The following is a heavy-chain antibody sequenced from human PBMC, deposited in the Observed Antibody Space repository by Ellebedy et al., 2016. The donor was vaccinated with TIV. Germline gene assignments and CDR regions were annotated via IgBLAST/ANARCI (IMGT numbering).Heavy chain of an antibody. V-gene: IGHV3-23*01. CDR2: FGVSGDST. CDR3: ARGRSGTYIHHAFDY. CDR1: GFTFSNYA. Sequence: GESLKISCAASGFTFSNYAMSWVRQAPGKGLEWGSGFGVSGDSTYYAESVKGRFTISRDNSKNTLYLQMNSLRAEDTAIYYCARGRSGTYIHHAFDYWGQGTLVTVSS. D-gene: IGHD1-14*01. J-gene: IGHJ4*02.